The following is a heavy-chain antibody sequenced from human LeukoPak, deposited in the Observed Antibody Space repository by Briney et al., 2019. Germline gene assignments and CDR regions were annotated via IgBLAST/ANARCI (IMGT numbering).Heavy chain of an antibody. J-gene: IGHJ4*02. CDR3: ARDLTLLRYFDWLLEGLDY. CDR1: GFTFSSYN. Sequence: PGGSLKLSCAASGFTFSSYNMNWVRQAPGKGLQWVSYILSSSGNIYYADSLEGRFTISRDNAKNSLYLQMNSLRAEDTAVYYCARDLTLLRYFDWLLEGLDYWGQGTLVTVSS. CDR2: ILSSSGNI. V-gene: IGHV3-48*01. D-gene: IGHD3-9*01.